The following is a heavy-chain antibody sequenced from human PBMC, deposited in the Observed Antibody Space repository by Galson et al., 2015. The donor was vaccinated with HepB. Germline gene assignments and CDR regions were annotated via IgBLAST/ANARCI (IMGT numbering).Heavy chain of an antibody. D-gene: IGHD3-10*01. J-gene: IGHJ6*02. CDR1: AFPLSSFA. Sequence: SLRLSCAASAFPLSSFALTWVRQAPGMGLEWVSSISGSGRRTYYADSVKGRFTISRDNSKNMLYLEMNRLRAEDMAIYYCAKHFEFGDYFYGMDVWGQGTTVTVSS. CDR2: ISGSGRRT. V-gene: IGHV3-23*01. CDR3: AKHFEFGDYFYGMDV.